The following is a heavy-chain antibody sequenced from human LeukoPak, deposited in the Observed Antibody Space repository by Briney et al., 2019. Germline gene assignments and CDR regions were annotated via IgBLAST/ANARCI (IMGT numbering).Heavy chain of an antibody. Sequence: AASVKVSCKASGYTFTSYDINWVRQATGQGLEWMGWISAYNGNTNYAQKLQGRVTTTTDTSTSTAYMELRSLRSDDTAVYYCARGRRWLESLGNFDYWGQGTLVTVSS. J-gene: IGHJ4*02. CDR3: ARGRRWLESLGNFDY. D-gene: IGHD5-24*01. CDR1: GYTFTSYD. V-gene: IGHV1-18*01. CDR2: ISAYNGNT.